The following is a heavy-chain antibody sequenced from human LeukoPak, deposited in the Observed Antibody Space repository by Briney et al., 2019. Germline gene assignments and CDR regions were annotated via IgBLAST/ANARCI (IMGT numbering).Heavy chain of an antibody. D-gene: IGHD6-13*01. V-gene: IGHV1-46*01. Sequence: GASVKVSCKASGYTFTSYYMHWVRQAPGQGLEWMGIINPSGGSTSYAQKFQGRVTMTRDTSTSTVYMELSSLRSEDTAVYYCARGEGIAAAGDYYHYGMDVWGQGTTVTVSS. CDR2: INPSGGST. CDR3: ARGEGIAAAGDYYHYGMDV. J-gene: IGHJ6*02. CDR1: GYTFTSYY.